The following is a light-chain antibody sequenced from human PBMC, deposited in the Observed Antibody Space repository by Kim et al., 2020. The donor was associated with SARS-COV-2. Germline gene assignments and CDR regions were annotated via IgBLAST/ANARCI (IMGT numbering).Light chain of an antibody. CDR2: SNN. V-gene: IGLV1-44*01. CDR3: AAWDDSLNGVV. CDR1: SSNIGSNA. J-gene: IGLJ2*01. Sequence: GQRVTISCSGSSSNIGSNAVNWYQQLPGTAPKLLIHSNNKPPSGVPDRISGSKSGTSASLAISGLQSGDEADYYCAAWDDSLNGVVFGGGTQLTVL.